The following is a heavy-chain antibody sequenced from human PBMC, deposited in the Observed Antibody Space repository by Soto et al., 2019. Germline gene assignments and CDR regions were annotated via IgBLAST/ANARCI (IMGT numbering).Heavy chain of an antibody. CDR3: ARDYRAARRSSYYYGMDV. Sequence: SVKVSCKASGGTFSSYAISWVRQAPGQGLEWMGGIIPIFGTANYAQKFQGRVTITADKSTSTAYMELSSLRSEDTAVYYCARDYRAARRSSYYYGMDVWGQGTTVTVSS. V-gene: IGHV1-69*06. J-gene: IGHJ6*02. CDR2: IIPIFGTA. CDR1: GGTFSSYA. D-gene: IGHD6-6*01.